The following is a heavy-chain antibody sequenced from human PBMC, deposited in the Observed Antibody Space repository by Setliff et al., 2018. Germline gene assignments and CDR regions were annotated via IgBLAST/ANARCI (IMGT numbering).Heavy chain of an antibody. J-gene: IGHJ4*02. D-gene: IGHD2-2*01. Sequence: GGSLRLSCAASGFTFSSYTMNWVRQAPGQGLEWVSSIGSSSTWIYYADSVKGRFTISRDNAKNPLYLQMNSLRAEDTATYYCARSENGFSTHCSPNDYWGQGTLVTSPQ. V-gene: IGHV3-21*01. CDR3: ARSENGFSTHCSPNDY. CDR2: IGSSSTWI. CDR1: GFTFSSYT.